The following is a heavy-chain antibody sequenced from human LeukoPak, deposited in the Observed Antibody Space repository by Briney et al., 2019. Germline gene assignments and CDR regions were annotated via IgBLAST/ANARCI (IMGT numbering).Heavy chain of an antibody. V-gene: IGHV1-46*01. CDR1: GYTFTGYY. CDR2: INPSGGST. J-gene: IGHJ4*02. CDR3: ARDLDIVVVPAALGFDY. Sequence: ASVKVSCKASGYTFTGYYMRWVRQAPGQGLEWMGIINPSGGSTSYAQKFQGRVTMTRDTSTSTVYMELSSLRSEDTAVYYCARDLDIVVVPAALGFDYWGQGTLVTVSS. D-gene: IGHD2-2*01.